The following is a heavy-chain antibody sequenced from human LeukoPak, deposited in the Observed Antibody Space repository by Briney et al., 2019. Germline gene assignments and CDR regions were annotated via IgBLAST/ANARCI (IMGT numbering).Heavy chain of an antibody. CDR3: ARDLYDYVWGRFPGY. D-gene: IGHD3-16*01. CDR2: LSNGGGYM. Sequence: GGSLGLSCAASGFTFSSYMNWVRQAPGKGLEWVSALSNGGGYMYYADSVKGRFTISRDNAKNSLYLQMNSLRAEDTAVYYCARDLYDYVWGRFPGYWGQGTLVTVSS. CDR1: GFTFSSY. J-gene: IGHJ4*02. V-gene: IGHV3-21*01.